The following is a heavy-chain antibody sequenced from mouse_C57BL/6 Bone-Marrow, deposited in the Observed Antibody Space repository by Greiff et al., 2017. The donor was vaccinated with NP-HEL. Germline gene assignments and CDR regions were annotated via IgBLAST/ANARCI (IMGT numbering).Heavy chain of an antibody. D-gene: IGHD2-3*01. Sequence: DVKLVESGGGLVKPGGSLKLSCAASGFTFSSYAMSWVRQTPEKRLEWVATISDGGSYTYYPDNVKGRFTISRDNAKNNLYLQMSHLKSEDTAMYYCARDGDDYWYFDVWGTGTTVTVSS. V-gene: IGHV5-4*01. J-gene: IGHJ1*03. CDR3: ARDGDDYWYFDV. CDR2: ISDGGSYT. CDR1: GFTFSSYA.